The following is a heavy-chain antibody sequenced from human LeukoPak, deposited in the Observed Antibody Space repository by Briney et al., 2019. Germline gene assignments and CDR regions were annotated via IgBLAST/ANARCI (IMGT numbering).Heavy chain of an antibody. D-gene: IGHD5-12*01. V-gene: IGHV1-24*01. CDR1: GYTLTELS. CDR2: FDPEDGET. CDR3: ALRPDIVATNSFDY. Sequence: ASVKVSCKVSGYTLTELSMHWVRQAPGKGLEWMGGFDPEDGETIYAQKFQGRVTMTEDTSTDTAYMELSSLRSEDTAVYYCALRPDIVATNSFDYWGQGTLVTVSS. J-gene: IGHJ4*02.